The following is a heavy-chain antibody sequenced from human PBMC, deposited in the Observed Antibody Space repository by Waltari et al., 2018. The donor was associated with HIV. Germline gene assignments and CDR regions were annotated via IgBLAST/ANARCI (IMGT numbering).Heavy chain of an antibody. V-gene: IGHV4-34*01. CDR3: LRGPRVTIFWAGGPDY. J-gene: IGHJ4*02. Sequence: QILLHQWGAGLLKPSETLSLTCAVYGESLSDYYWTWIRQPPGKGLVWIGEITESGHTHYNPSLKSGITMFVDTSKRQFSLRWTSVTGADAATYYCLRGPRVTIFWAGGPDYWGQGTQVTVSS. CDR2: ITESGHT. D-gene: IGHD3-16*01. CDR1: GESLSDYY.